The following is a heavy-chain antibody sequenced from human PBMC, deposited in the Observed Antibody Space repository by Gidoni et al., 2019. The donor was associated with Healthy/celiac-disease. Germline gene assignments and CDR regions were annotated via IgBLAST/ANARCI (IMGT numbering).Heavy chain of an antibody. V-gene: IGHV3-30*04. J-gene: IGHJ4*02. CDR3: ARENSGSYPYPHRDPYFDY. Sequence: QVQLVESGGGVVQPGRSLRLSCAASGFTFSSYAMHWVRQAPGKGLAWVAVISYDGSNKYYADSVKGRFTISRDNSKNTLYLQMNSLRAEDTAVYYCARENSGSYPYPHRDPYFDYWGQGTLVTVSS. D-gene: IGHD1-26*01. CDR2: ISYDGSNK. CDR1: GFTFSSYA.